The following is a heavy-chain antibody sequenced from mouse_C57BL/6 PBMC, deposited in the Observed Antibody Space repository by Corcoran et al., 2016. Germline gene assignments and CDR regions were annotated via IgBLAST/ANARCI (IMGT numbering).Heavy chain of an antibody. CDR2: IYPGSGNT. V-gene: IGHV1-76*01. Sequence: QVQLKQSGAELVRPGASVKLSCKASGYTFTDYYINWVKQRPGQGLEWIARIYPGSGNTYYNEKFKGKATLTAEKSSSTAYMQLSRLTSEDSAVYFCAYSNLFAYWGQGTLVTVSA. CDR3: AYSNLFAY. D-gene: IGHD2-5*01. J-gene: IGHJ3*01. CDR1: GYTFTDYY.